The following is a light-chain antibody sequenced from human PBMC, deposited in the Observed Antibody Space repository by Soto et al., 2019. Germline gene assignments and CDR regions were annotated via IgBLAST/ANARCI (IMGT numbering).Light chain of an antibody. V-gene: IGKV3-20*01. CDR2: DAS. CDR1: QSVSSY. CDR3: YQYDSSPWT. Sequence: EIVLTQSPATLSLSPGERSTLSCRASQSVSSYLAWYQQKPGQAPRLLIYDASNRATGIPDRFSGSGSGTDFTLTISRLEPEDFAVYFCYQYDSSPWTFGQGTKVDIK. J-gene: IGKJ1*01.